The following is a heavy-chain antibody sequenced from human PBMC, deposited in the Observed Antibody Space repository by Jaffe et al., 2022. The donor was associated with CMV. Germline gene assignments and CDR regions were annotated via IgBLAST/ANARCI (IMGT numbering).Heavy chain of an antibody. Sequence: QVQLQQWGAGLLKPSETLSLTCAVYGGSFSGYYWSWIRQPPGKGLEWIGEINHSGSTNYNPSLKSRVTISVDTSKNQFSLKLSSVTAADTAVYYCASWGWLRLWRYFDYWGQGTLVTVSS. CDR1: GGSFSGYY. CDR2: INHSGST. V-gene: IGHV4-34*01. D-gene: IGHD5-12*01. CDR3: ASWGWLRLWRYFDY. J-gene: IGHJ4*02.